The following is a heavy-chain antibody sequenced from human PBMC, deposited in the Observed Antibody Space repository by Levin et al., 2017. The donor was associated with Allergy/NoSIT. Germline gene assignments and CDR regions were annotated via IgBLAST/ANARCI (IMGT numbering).Heavy chain of an antibody. CDR1: GGSFSGYY. Sequence: SETLSLTCAVYGGSFSGYYWSWIRQPPGKGLEWIGEINHSGSTNYNPSLKSRVTISVDTSKNQFSLKLSSVTAADTAVYYRARGPVNFGSMVRGVRTTYMDVWGKGTTVTVSS. D-gene: IGHD3-10*01. CDR3: ARGPVNFGSMVRGVRTTYMDV. J-gene: IGHJ6*03. V-gene: IGHV4-34*01. CDR2: INHSGST.